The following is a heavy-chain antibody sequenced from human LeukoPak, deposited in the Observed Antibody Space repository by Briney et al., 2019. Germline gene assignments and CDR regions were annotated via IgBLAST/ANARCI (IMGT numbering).Heavy chain of an antibody. D-gene: IGHD4-17*01. CDR3: ARGLVTVTNYYYGMDV. J-gene: IGHJ6*02. CDR2: INHSGST. Sequence: SETLSLTCAVYGGSFSGYYWSWIRQPPGKGLEWIGEINHSGSTNYNPSLKSRVTISVDTSKNQFSLKLSSVTAADTAVYYCARGLVTVTNYYYGMDVWGQGTTVTVSS. CDR1: GGSFSGYY. V-gene: IGHV4-34*01.